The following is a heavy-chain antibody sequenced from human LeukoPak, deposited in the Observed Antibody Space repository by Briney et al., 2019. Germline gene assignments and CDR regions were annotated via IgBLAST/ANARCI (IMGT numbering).Heavy chain of an antibody. J-gene: IGHJ5*02. CDR1: GYTFTGYY. Sequence: GASVKVSCTASGYTFTGYYMHWVRQAPGQGPEWMGWINPNSGGTNYAQKFQGRVTMTRDTSISTAYMELSRLRSDDTAVYYCARGSRYLAARPNNWFDPWGQGTLVTVSS. V-gene: IGHV1-2*02. D-gene: IGHD6-6*01. CDR2: INPNSGGT. CDR3: ARGSRYLAARPNNWFDP.